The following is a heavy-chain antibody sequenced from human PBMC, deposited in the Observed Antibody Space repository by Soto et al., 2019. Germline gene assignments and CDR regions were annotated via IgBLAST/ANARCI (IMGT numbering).Heavy chain of an antibody. Sequence: SETLSLTCTVSGGSISSGGYYWSWIRQHPGKGLEWIGYIYYSGSTYYNPSLKSRVTISVDTSKNQFSLKLSSVTAAGTAVYYCAVGYSGYGPFDYWGQGTLVTVSS. J-gene: IGHJ4*02. D-gene: IGHD5-12*01. CDR2: IYYSGST. V-gene: IGHV4-31*03. CDR3: AVGYSGYGPFDY. CDR1: GGSISSGGYY.